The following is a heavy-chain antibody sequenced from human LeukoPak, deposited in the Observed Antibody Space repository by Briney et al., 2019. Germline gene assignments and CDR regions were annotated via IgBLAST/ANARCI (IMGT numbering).Heavy chain of an antibody. Sequence: GGSLRLSCAASGFTFSSYWMSWVRQAPGKGLEWVANIKQDGSEKYYADSVKGRFTTSRDNAKNSLYLQMNSLRAEDTAVYYCARDEEMALLWFGELFIWGQGTLVTVSS. D-gene: IGHD3-10*01. CDR2: IKQDGSEK. V-gene: IGHV3-7*01. CDR3: ARDEEMALLWFGELFI. J-gene: IGHJ4*02. CDR1: GFTFSSYW.